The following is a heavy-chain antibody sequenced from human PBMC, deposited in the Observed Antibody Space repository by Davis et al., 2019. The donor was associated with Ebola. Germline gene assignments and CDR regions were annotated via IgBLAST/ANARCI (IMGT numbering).Heavy chain of an antibody. D-gene: IGHD2-21*01. CDR3: AKDLLWWSASDV. J-gene: IGHJ6*02. Sequence: GESLKISCAASGFTFDSYAMSWVRQAPGRGLEWVSGISGSGSNTYYADSVKGRFTISRDNSKNTLYLQMNNLRAEDTAVYYCAKDLLWWSASDVWGQGTTVTVSS. CDR1: GFTFDSYA. CDR2: ISGSGSNT. V-gene: IGHV3-23*01.